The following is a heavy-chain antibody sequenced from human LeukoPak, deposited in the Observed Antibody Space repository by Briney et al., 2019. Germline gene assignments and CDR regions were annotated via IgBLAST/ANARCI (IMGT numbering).Heavy chain of an antibody. CDR2: ISDGGST. CDR1: GGSIAGSSYY. V-gene: IGHV4-39*07. Sequence: SGTLSLTCTVSGGSIAGSSYYWAWLRQSRGKGLEWIGSISDGGSTYSNPSLKSRLTMSVDTSKNQFSLKLSSVTAADRAVYYCVRDRNILVVLGARGSGMDVWGQGTTVIVSS. D-gene: IGHD2-15*01. J-gene: IGHJ6*02. CDR3: VRDRNILVVLGARGSGMDV.